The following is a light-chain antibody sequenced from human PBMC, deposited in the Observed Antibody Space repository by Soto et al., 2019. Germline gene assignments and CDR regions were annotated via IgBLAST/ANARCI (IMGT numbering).Light chain of an antibody. CDR3: QQHRNWTCT. J-gene: IGKJ4*01. V-gene: IGKV3-11*01. CDR2: DVS. CDR1: QSVNSY. Sequence: EIVLTQSPSTLSLSAGERATLSCRASQSVNSYLTWYQQKPGQAPRLLIYDVSNWATGLPVRFSGSGSGTDFTLTISSLEPEDVAIYYCQQHRNWTCTFGRGTKVEIK.